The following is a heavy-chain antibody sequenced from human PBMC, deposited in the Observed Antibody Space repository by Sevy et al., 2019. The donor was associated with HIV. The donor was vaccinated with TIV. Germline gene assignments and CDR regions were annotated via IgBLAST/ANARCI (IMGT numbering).Heavy chain of an antibody. D-gene: IGHD3-22*01. CDR3: ASSSGYYYFDY. CDR1: GFTFSSYW. Sequence: GGSLRLSCAASGFTFSSYWMHWVRQAPGKGLVWVSRINSDGSRTSYADSVKGRFTISRDNAKNTLYLQMNSLRAVDTAVYYCASSSGYYYFDYWGQGTLVTVSS. CDR2: INSDGSRT. J-gene: IGHJ4*02. V-gene: IGHV3-74*01.